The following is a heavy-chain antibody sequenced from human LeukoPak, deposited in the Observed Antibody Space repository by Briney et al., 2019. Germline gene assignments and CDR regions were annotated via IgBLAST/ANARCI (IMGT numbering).Heavy chain of an antibody. J-gene: IGHJ4*02. Sequence: ASVKVSCKASGYTVTDSYIHWVRQAPGQGLEWMGWMNPNSGNTGYAQKFQGRVTMTRNTSISTAYMELSSLRSEDTAVYYCAIRSGWYDESWGQGTLVTVSS. CDR2: MNPNSGNT. D-gene: IGHD6-19*01. CDR3: AIRSGWYDES. CDR1: GYTVTDSY. V-gene: IGHV1-8*02.